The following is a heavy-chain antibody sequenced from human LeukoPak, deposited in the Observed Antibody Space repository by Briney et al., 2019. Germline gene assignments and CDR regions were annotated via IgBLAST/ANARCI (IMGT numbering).Heavy chain of an antibody. V-gene: IGHV3-23*01. J-gene: IGHJ4*02. CDR2: ISGSGGSP. D-gene: IGHD3-22*01. CDR1: AFTFSSYA. CDR3: AVRYDSSGYYYQPLDY. Sequence: PGGSLRLSCAASAFTFSSYAMSWVRQAPGKGLEWVSAISGSGGSPNYADSVKGRFTISRDNSKDTLYLQMNTLRAEDTAVYYCAVRYDSSGYYYQPLDYWGQGALVTVSS.